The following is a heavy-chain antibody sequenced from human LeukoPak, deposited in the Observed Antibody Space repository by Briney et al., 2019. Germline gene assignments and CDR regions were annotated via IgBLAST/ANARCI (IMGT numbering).Heavy chain of an antibody. J-gene: IGHJ6*02. D-gene: IGHD2-15*01. CDR3: ARVRASYCSGGSCYPTDYYYGMDV. CDR2: IGTSDDT. V-gene: IGHV3-13*01. Sequence: GGSLRLSCAASGFTFRSYDMHWVRQATGKGLEWVSAIGTSDDTYYPDSVKGRFTISRDNAKNTLYLQMNSLRAEDTAVYYCARVRASYCSGGSCYPTDYYYGMDVWGQGTTVTVSS. CDR1: GFTFRSYD.